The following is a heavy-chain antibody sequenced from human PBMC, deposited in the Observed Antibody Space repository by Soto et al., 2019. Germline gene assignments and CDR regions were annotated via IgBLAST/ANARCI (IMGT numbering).Heavy chain of an antibody. CDR1: GESFSGYY. Sequence: SETLSLTCAVDGESFSGYYWTWIRQPPGTGLEWIGEINHSGSTNYNPSLKSRVTVSVDTSKNQFCLKLTSLTAADTAVYYCARDKITGLFDYWGQGTLVTVSS. V-gene: IGHV4-34*01. CDR2: INHSGST. J-gene: IGHJ4*02. D-gene: IGHD2-8*02. CDR3: ARDKITGLFDY.